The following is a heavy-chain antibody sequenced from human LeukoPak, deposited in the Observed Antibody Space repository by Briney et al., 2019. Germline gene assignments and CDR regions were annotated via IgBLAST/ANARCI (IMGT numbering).Heavy chain of an antibody. D-gene: IGHD3-10*02. V-gene: IGHV5-51*01. J-gene: IGHJ4*02. Sequence: GESLKISCKGYGYSFTSYWIGWVRHMPGKGLEWMGIIYPGDSNAKYSPSFKGQVTISADKSVSTAYLQWSSLKASDTAMYYCTRQMLTTASPIDYWGQGTLVTVSS. CDR3: TRQMLTTASPIDY. CDR1: GYSFTSYW. CDR2: IYPGDSNA.